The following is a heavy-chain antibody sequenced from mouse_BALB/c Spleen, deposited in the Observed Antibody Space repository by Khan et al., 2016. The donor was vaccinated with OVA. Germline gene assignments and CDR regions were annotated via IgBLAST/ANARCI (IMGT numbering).Heavy chain of an antibody. Sequence: QVQLKQSGPGLVAPSQSLSITCTVSGFSLSRYNIHWVRQPPGKGLEWLGMIWGGGGTDYNSTLKSSMSISKDNSKSQVFLKMNSLQTDDSAMYYCARAYYSYDGYDAMDYWGQGTSVTVSS. CDR3: ARAYYSYDGYDAMDY. V-gene: IGHV2-6-4*01. J-gene: IGHJ4*01. CDR2: IWGGGGT. D-gene: IGHD2-12*01. CDR1: GFSLSRYN.